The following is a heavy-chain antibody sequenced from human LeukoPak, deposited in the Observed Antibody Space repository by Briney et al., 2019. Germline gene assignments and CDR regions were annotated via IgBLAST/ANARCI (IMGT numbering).Heavy chain of an antibody. Sequence: GGSLRLSCAASGFTFSSYTMSWVRQAPGKGLEWVSTITTSDGNTYYADSVKGRFTISRGNSKNTLYLQMNSLRAEDTAVYYCAKTRPLDSSSWSHGDYWGQGTLVTVSS. CDR3: AKTRPLDSSSWSHGDY. CDR2: ITTSDGNT. J-gene: IGHJ4*02. CDR1: GFTFSSYT. D-gene: IGHD6-13*01. V-gene: IGHV3-23*01.